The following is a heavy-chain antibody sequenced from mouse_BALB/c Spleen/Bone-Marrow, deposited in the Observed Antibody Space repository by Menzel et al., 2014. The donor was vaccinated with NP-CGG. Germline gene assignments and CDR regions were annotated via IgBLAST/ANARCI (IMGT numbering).Heavy chain of an antibody. V-gene: IGHV1-74*01. CDR1: GYTFTSYW. J-gene: IGHJ1*01. Sequence: QVQLQQPGAELVRPGASVKLSCKASGYTFTSYWMNWVKQRPEQGLEWIGRIDPYDSETHYNQKFKDKAILTVDKFTRPDYMQLSILTSEDSEVYYCASYDGDYEGDWYFDVWGAGTTVTVSS. CDR2: IDPYDSET. CDR3: ASYDGDYEGDWYFDV. D-gene: IGHD2-3*01.